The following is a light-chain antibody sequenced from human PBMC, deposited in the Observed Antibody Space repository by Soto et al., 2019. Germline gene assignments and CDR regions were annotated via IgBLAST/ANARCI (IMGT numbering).Light chain of an antibody. CDR3: QQYNSYPLT. Sequence: DIQMTQSPSSLSASVGDRLTITCRASQDISTYLNWYQQKPGKAPKLLIYXXXXXEXWVPSRFSGTESGTEFSLTISNLQPEDFATYYCQQYNSYPLTFGGGTKVDIK. CDR1: QDISTY. CDR2: XXX. V-gene: IGKV1-17*02. J-gene: IGKJ4*01.